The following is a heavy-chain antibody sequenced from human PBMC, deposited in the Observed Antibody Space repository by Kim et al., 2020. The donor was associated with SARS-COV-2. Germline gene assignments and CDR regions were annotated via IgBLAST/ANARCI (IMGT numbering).Heavy chain of an antibody. V-gene: IGHV3-73*01. D-gene: IGHD6-13*01. J-gene: IGHJ3*02. CDR1: GFTFSDSA. CDR2: IRSKANSYST. CDR3: TRVAPYSNSWWDAFDI. Sequence: GGSLRLSCAASGFTFSDSAMYWVRQASGKGLEWVGRIRSKANSYSTAYDVSVHGRFIISRDDSKNTAYLQMNSLKTEDTSIYYCTRVAPYSNSWWDAFDIWGQGAMGTVSS.